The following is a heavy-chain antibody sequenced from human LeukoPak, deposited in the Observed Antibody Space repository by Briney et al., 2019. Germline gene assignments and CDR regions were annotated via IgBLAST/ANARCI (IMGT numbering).Heavy chain of an antibody. D-gene: IGHD4-17*01. V-gene: IGHV4-39*01. CDR1: GGSISSSSYY. Sequence: SETLSLTCTVSGGSISSSSYYWGWIRQPPGKGLEWIGSIYYSGSTYYNPSLKSPVTISVDTSKNQFSLKLSSVTAADTAVYYCARSYGDYVYYYYGMDVWGQGTTVTVSS. CDR3: ARSYGDYVYYYYGMDV. J-gene: IGHJ6*02. CDR2: IYYSGST.